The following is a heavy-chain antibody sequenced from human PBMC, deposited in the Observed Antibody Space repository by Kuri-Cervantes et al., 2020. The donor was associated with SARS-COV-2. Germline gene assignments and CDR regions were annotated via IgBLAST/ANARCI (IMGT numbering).Heavy chain of an antibody. V-gene: IGHV3-49*03. CDR3: TKHLGIWSTFYRPGYYYFMDV. D-gene: IGHD2/OR15-2a*01. J-gene: IGHJ6*03. CDR2: IRSKDYGGTG. Sequence: GGSLRLSCTASGFTLGDNSVSWFRQAPGKGLEWVSSIRSKDYGGTGEYAASVKGRFTMSRDDSKSIAYLQMNSLKIEDTGTYFCTKHLGIWSTFYRPGYYYFMDVWGKGTTVTVSS. CDR1: GFTLGDNS.